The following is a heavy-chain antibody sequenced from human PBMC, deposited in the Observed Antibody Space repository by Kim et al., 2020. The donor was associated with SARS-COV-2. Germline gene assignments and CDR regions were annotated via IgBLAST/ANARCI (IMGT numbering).Heavy chain of an antibody. V-gene: IGHV4-39*01. CDR3: ARLCTVVPAAIFWFDP. CDR1: GGSISSSSYY. D-gene: IGHD2-2*01. CDR2: IYYSGST. Sequence: SETLSLTCTVSGGSISSSSYYWGWIRQPPGKGLEWIGSIYYSGSTYYNPSIKSRVTISVDTSKNQFSLKLSSVTAADTAVYYCARLCTVVPAAIFWFDPWGQGTLVTVSS. J-gene: IGHJ5*02.